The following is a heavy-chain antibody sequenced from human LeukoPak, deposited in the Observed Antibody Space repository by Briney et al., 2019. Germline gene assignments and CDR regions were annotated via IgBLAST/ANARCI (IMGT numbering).Heavy chain of an antibody. D-gene: IGHD1-26*01. J-gene: IGHJ4*02. CDR3: VRDREFNY. V-gene: IGHV4-59*01. CDR2: IYNSGNT. Sequence: SETLSLTCTVSGGSISIYYWSWIRQPPGKGLEWIGYIYNSGNTNYNPSFKSRVTISEDTPKNQFSLKLSSVTAADTAVYYCVRDREFNYWGQGTLVTVSS. CDR1: GGSISIYY.